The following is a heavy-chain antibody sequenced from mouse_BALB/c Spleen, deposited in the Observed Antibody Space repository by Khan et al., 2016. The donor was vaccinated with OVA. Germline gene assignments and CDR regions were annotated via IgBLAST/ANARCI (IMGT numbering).Heavy chain of an antibody. D-gene: IGHD2-14*01. CDR2: INPRSGYT. V-gene: IGHV1-4*01. Sequence: QVQLKESGADLARPGASVRMSCKASGYTFTSNTMHWVKQRPGQGLEWIGYINPRSGYTNYNQNFKDKATFTADKSSSTAYMQLSSLTSEDSAVYYCARRTTGYTSDYWGQGTSVTVSS. CDR1: GYTFTSNT. J-gene: IGHJ4*01. CDR3: ARRTTGYTSDY.